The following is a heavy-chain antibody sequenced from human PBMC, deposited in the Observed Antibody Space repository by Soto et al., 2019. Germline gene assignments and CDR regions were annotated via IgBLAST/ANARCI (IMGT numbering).Heavy chain of an antibody. J-gene: IGHJ6*02. Sequence: PGESLKISCKGSGYSFTNYWISWVRQMPGKGLEWMGRIGPGDSYTNYSPSFQGHVTISADKSNSTAYLQWSSLKASDTAMYYCARLTEDGMDAWGQGTTVTVSS. V-gene: IGHV5-10-1*01. CDR2: IGPGDSYT. CDR1: GYSFTNYW. CDR3: ARLTEDGMDA.